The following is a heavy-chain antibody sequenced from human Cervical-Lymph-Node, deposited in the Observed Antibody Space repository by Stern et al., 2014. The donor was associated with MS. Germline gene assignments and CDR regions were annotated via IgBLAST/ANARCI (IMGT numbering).Heavy chain of an antibody. J-gene: IGHJ4*02. CDR2: ISWNSNNI. Sequence: EVQLVESGGGPVQPGRSLRLSCAASGFTFDDCAMHWVRQAPGKGLEWASGISWNSNNIGYADSVRGRFTISRDNAKNSLYLQMNGLRPEDTALYYCAKDISERHYYFDSWGEGTLVTVSS. CDR1: GFTFDDCA. D-gene: IGHD3-16*02. V-gene: IGHV3-9*01. CDR3: AKDISERHYYFDS.